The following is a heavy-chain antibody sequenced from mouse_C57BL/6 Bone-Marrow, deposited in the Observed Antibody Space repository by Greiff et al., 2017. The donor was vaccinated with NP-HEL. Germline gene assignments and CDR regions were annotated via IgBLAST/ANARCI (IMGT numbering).Heavy chain of an antibody. Sequence: EVQLQQSGAELVRPGASVKLSCTASGFNIKDYYMHWVKQRPEQGLEWIGRIDPEDGDTEYAPKFQGTATMTADTSSNTACLHLSSLTSEDTAVYYCTTDDGYYAGLYWDFDVWGTGTTVTVSS. D-gene: IGHD2-3*01. J-gene: IGHJ1*03. V-gene: IGHV14-1*01. CDR2: IDPEDGDT. CDR1: GFNIKDYY. CDR3: TTDDGYYAGLYWDFDV.